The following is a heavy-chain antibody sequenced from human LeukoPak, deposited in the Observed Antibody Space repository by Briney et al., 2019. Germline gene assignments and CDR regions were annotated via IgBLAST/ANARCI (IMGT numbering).Heavy chain of an antibody. CDR2: INPSGGST. D-gene: IGHD3-3*01. Sequence: ASVKVSCKASGYTFTSYYMHWVRQAPGQGLEWMGIINPSGGSTSYTQKFQGRVTMTRDTSTSTVYMELSSLRSEDTAVYYCAREGFPPKISNFWSGLGPYYYYGMDVWGQGTTVTVSS. J-gene: IGHJ6*02. V-gene: IGHV1-46*01. CDR3: AREGFPPKISNFWSGLGPYYYYGMDV. CDR1: GYTFTSYY.